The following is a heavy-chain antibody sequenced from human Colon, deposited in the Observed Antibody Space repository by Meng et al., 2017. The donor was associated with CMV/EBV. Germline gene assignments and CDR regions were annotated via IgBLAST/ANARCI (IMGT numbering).Heavy chain of an antibody. J-gene: IGHJ4*02. CDR2: INTGIGNT. CDR3: ARAIPVAGTFYY. CDR1: GYTFSSYA. V-gene: IGHV1-3*04. Sequence: CKGSGYTFSSYALHWVRQAPGQRLEWMGWINTGIGNTKYSQKFQGRITITRDASANTAYMELSSLRSEDTAVYYCARAIPVAGTFYYWGQGTLVTVSS. D-gene: IGHD6-19*01.